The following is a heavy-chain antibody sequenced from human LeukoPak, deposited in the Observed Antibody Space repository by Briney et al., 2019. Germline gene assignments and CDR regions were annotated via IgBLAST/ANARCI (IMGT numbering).Heavy chain of an antibody. Sequence: GGSLRLSCAASGFTFSSYSMNWVRQAPGKGLEWVSSISSSSSYIYYADSVKGRFTISRDNAKNSLYLQMNNLRAEDTAVYFCARPVNRLFLFWGPGTLVTVSS. D-gene: IGHD2-21*01. V-gene: IGHV3-21*01. CDR2: ISSSSSYI. CDR1: GFTFSSYS. CDR3: ARPVNRLFLF. J-gene: IGHJ4*02.